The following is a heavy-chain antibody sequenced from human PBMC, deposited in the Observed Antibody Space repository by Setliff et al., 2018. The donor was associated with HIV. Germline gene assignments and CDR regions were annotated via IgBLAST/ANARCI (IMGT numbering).Heavy chain of an antibody. J-gene: IGHJ4*02. CDR2: MSYSGSN. CDR3: ARNPHYFDRSGSYSWFYLDF. CDR1: GDSISSGPYY. Sequence: SETLSLTCSVSGDSISSGPYYWAWIRQPPEKGLEWVGSMSYSGSNIYNSSLKTRVTIPVDTSKHHFSLRLSAVSAADTAVYYCARNPHYFDRSGSYSWFYLDFWGQGALVTVSS. V-gene: IGHV4-39*07. D-gene: IGHD3-22*01.